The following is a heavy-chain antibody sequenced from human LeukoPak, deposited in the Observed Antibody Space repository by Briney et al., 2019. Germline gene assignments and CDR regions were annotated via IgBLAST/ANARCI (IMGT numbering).Heavy chain of an antibody. J-gene: IGHJ4*02. CDR2: VNPNTGGT. CDR1: GYTFTGYY. CDR3: VREAGPLD. V-gene: IGHV1-2*02. Sequence: ASVKVSCKASGYTFTGYYINWVRQAPGQAPEWVGWVNPNTGGTRYAQEFQGRVTMTRDTSITTAFMELRVLTFDDTAVFYCVREAGPLDWGQGTLVTVSS.